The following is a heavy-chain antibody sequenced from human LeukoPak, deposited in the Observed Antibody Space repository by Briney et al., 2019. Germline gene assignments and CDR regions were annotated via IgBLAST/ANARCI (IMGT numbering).Heavy chain of an antibody. CDR2: IYYSGST. Sequence: SETLSLTCTVSGGSISSYYWSWIRQPPGKGLEWIGYIYYSGSTIYNPSLKSRVTISVDTSRNQFSLKLSSVTAADTAVYYCARFFWSGSKGLDYWGQGTLVTVSS. CDR1: GGSISSYY. D-gene: IGHD3-3*01. CDR3: ARFFWSGSKGLDY. V-gene: IGHV4-59*08. J-gene: IGHJ4*02.